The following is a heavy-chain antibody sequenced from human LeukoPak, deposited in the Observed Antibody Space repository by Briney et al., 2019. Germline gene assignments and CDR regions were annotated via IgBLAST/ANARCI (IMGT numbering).Heavy chain of an antibody. CDR3: ANGSYYGDYSGFDY. CDR1: GFTFDDYT. CDR2: ISWDGGST. V-gene: IGHV3-43*01. J-gene: IGHJ4*02. Sequence: GGSLRLSCAASGFTFDDYTMHWVRQAPGKGLEWVSLISWDGGSTYYADSVKGRFTISRDNSKNSLYLQMNSLRTEDTALYYCANGSYYGDYSGFDYWGQGTLVTVSS. D-gene: IGHD4-17*01.